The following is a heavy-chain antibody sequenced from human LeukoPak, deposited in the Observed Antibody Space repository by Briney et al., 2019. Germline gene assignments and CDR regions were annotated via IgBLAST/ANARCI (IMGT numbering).Heavy chain of an antibody. CDR1: GFTFSNAW. CDR2: IKSKTDGGTT. CDR3: TTRVTMVRGVINRFDY. V-gene: IGHV3-15*01. J-gene: IGHJ4*02. D-gene: IGHD3-10*01. Sequence: GGSLRLSCAASGFTFSNAWTSWVRQAPGKGLEWVGRIKSKTDGGTTDYAAPVKGRFTIARDDSKNTLYLQMNSLKTEDTAVYYCTTRVTMVRGVINRFDYWGQGTLVTVSS.